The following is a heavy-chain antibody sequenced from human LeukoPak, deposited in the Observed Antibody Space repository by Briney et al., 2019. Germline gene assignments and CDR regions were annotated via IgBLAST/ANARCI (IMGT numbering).Heavy chain of an antibody. CDR2: IIPIFGTA. J-gene: IGHJ5*02. V-gene: IGHV1-69*13. CDR3: ARESRGMVRGVRSDWFDP. CDR1: GGTFSSYA. D-gene: IGHD3-10*01. Sequence: SVKVSCKASGGTFSSYAISWVRQAPGQGLEWMGGIIPIFGTANYAQKFQGRVTITADESTSTAYMELSSLRSEDTAVYYCARESRGMVRGVRSDWFDPWGQGTLVTVSS.